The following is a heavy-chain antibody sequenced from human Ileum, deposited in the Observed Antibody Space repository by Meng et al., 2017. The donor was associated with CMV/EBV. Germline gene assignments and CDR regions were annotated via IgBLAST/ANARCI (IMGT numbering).Heavy chain of an antibody. CDR1: GFTFTDYA. CDR3: ARGEKRSEYYYGLDV. D-gene: IGHD2/OR15-2a*01. CDR2: SHSSKTGT. V-gene: IGHV3-23*03. J-gene: IGHJ6*02. Sequence: GESLKISCVTSGFTFTDYAMNWVRQAPGKGLEWVSVSHSSKTGTHYADSVKGRFTVARDNSKDTLYLQMNSLRVEDTAVYYGARGEKRSEYYYGLDVWGQGTAVTVSS.